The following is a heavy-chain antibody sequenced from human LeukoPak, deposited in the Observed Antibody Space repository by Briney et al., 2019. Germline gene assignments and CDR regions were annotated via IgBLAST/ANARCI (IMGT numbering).Heavy chain of an antibody. CDR2: IGATGDT. D-gene: IGHD1-1*01. CDR3: VLGAYWNDDKNAFHV. V-gene: IGHV3-13*01. J-gene: IGHJ3*01. CDR1: GLTFSXYX. Sequence: PGGSLRLSCAASGLTFSXYXMHWVRQAAGKXXXXXXSIGATGDTYXXXXVXXXXXXXRENAXKSXXLQVSSLRVEDTAVYFCVLGAYWNDDKNAFHVWGPGTKVTVSS.